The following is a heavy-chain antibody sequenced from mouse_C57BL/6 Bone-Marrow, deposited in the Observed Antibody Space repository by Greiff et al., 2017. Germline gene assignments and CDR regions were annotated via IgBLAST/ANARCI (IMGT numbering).Heavy chain of an antibody. Sequence: EVMLVESGEGLVKPGGSLKLSCAASGFTFSSYAMSWVRQTPEKSLEWVAYISSGGDYIYYADTVKGRFTISTDNARNTLYLQRSGLKSEDTAMYYCTRACYGKGGFDYWGQGTTLTVSS. CDR3: TRACYGKGGFDY. CDR1: GFTFSSYA. J-gene: IGHJ2*01. D-gene: IGHD2-10*01. V-gene: IGHV5-9-1*02. CDR2: ISSGGDYI.